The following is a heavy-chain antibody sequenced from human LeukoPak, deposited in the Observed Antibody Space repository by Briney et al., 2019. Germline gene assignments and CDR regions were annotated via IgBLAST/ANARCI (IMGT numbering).Heavy chain of an antibody. D-gene: IGHD3/OR15-3a*01. Sequence: SETPSLTCTVSGVSISSSNSYWGWIRRLPGKGLEWIGSIYYSGNTYYNASLKSQVSISIDTSKNQFSLRLTSVTAADTAVYYCARQTGSGLFILPGGQGTLVTVSS. J-gene: IGHJ4*02. V-gene: IGHV4-39*01. CDR1: GVSISSSNSY. CDR3: ARQTGSGLFILP. CDR2: IYYSGNT.